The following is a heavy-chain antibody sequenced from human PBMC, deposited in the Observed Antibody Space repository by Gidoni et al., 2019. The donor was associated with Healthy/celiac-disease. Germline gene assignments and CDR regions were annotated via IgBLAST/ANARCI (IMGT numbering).Heavy chain of an antibody. D-gene: IGHD6-6*01. J-gene: IGHJ4*02. CDR3: AGAARAGY. CDR2: ISSRSSYI. V-gene: IGHV3-21*01. CDR1: GFTFSSYS. Sequence: EVQLVESGGGLFHPGGSLRLSCSASGFTFSSYSMNWVRQAPGKGLEWVSSISSRSSYIYYADSVKGRFTISRDNAKNSLYLQMNSLRAEDTAVYYCAGAARAGYWGQGTLVTVSS.